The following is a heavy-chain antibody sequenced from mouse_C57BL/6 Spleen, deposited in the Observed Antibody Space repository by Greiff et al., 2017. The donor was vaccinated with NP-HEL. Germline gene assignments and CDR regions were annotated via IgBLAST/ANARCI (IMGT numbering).Heavy chain of an antibody. J-gene: IGHJ1*03. CDR2: ISYDGSN. V-gene: IGHV3-6*01. CDR1: GYSITSGYY. Sequence: EVQLQESGPGLVKPSQSLSLTCSVTGYSITSGYYWNWIRQFPGNKLEWMGYISYDGSNNYNPSLKNRISITRDTSKNQSYLKLNSVTTEDTATYYCAREKERRYLDVWGTGTTVTVSS. CDR3: AREKERRYLDV.